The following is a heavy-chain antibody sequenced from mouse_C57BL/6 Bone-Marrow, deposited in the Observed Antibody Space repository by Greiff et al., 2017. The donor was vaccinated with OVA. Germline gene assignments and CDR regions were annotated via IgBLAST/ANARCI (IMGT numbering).Heavy chain of an antibody. CDR3: TRNYYGSSRDWYFDV. D-gene: IGHD1-1*01. CDR2: ISSGGDYI. V-gene: IGHV5-9-1*02. CDR1: GFTFSSYA. J-gene: IGHJ1*03. Sequence: EVKLMESGEGLVKPGGSLKLSCAASGFTFSSYAMSWVRQTPEKRLEWVAYISSGGDYIYYADTVKGRFTISRDNARNTLYLQMSRLKSEDTAMYYCTRNYYGSSRDWYFDVWGTGTTVTVSS.